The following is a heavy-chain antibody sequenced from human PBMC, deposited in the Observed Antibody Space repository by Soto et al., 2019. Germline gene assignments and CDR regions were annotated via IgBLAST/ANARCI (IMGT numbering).Heavy chain of an antibody. D-gene: IGHD3-10*01. Sequence: PGGSLRLSCAASAISFNTYGVTWVRQAPGKGLEWVSTVTVTGGSTYYADSVKGRFTISRDRSNYTVSLLLNSLRVEDTAIYYCAGQRSREGWFDPWGQGTLVTVSS. CDR1: AISFNTYG. CDR3: AGQRSREGWFDP. J-gene: IGHJ5*02. V-gene: IGHV3-23*01. CDR2: VTVTGGST.